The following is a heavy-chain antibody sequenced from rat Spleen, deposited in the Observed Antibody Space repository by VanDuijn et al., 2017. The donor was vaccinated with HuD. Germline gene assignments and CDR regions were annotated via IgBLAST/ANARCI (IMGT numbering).Heavy chain of an antibody. CDR3: ARHTVATPFDY. CDR1: GFTFSDSY. V-gene: IGHV5-29*01. Sequence: EVQLVESDGGLVQPGRSLKLSCAASGFTFSDSYMAWVRQAPTKGLEWVATISSDGGRNFYRDSVKGRFTISRDNAKSSLYLQMDSLRSGDTGTYYGARHTVATPFDYWGQGVMVSVSS. CDR2: ISSDGGRN. D-gene: IGHD1-8*01. J-gene: IGHJ2*01.